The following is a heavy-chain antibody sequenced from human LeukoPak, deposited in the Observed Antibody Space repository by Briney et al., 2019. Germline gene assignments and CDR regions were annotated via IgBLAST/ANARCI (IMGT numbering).Heavy chain of an antibody. CDR3: ARDRKLPGTTITMIVVDGAFDI. V-gene: IGHV3-23*01. D-gene: IGHD3-22*01. J-gene: IGHJ3*02. CDR1: GFAFSNYS. CDR2: IIGSGGTT. Sequence: PGGSLRLSCEASGFAFSNYSMSWVRQAPGKGLEWVSCIIGSGGTTYYADSVKGRFTVSRDNSKNTLYLQMNSLRAEDTAVYYCARDRKLPGTTITMIVVDGAFDIWGQGTMVTVSS.